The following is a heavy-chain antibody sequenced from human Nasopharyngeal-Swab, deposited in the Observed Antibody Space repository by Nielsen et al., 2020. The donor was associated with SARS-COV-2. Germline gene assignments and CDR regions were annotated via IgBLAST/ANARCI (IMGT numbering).Heavy chain of an antibody. CDR3: ARVLGDYGDS. V-gene: IGHV3-30-3*01. Sequence: GGSLRLSCAASGFTFSSYAMHWVRPAPGKGLEWVAVISYDGSNKYYADSVKGRFTISRDNSKNTLYLQMNSLRAEDTAVYYCARVLGDYGDSWGQGTLVTVSS. J-gene: IGHJ4*02. CDR1: GFTFSSYA. CDR2: ISYDGSNK. D-gene: IGHD1-26*01.